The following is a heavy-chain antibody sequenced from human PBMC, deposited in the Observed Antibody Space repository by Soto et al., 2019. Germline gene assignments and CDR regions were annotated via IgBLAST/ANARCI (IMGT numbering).Heavy chain of an antibody. V-gene: IGHV3-30*18. CDR2: ISYDGSNK. Sequence: QVQLVESGGGVVQPGRSLRLSCAASGFTFSSYGMHWVRQAPGKGLEWVAVISYDGSNKYYADSVKGRFTISRDNSKNPLYLQMNSLRAEDTAVYYCAKASYYDFWSGYSYYYYMDVWGKGTTVTVSS. D-gene: IGHD3-3*01. CDR3: AKASYYDFWSGYSYYYYMDV. CDR1: GFTFSSYG. J-gene: IGHJ6*03.